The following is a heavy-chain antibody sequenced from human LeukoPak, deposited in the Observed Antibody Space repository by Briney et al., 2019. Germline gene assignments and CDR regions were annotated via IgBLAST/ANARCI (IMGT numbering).Heavy chain of an antibody. D-gene: IGHD3-3*01. CDR3: ARDQYDTWSRRGNFDS. V-gene: IGHV3-7*03. CDR2: IKQDGSEK. J-gene: IGHJ4*02. Sequence: GGSLRLSCAASGFTFSSYAMSWVRQAPGKGLEWVVNIKQDGSEKSYVESVRGRFTISRDNAKNSLYLQLNSLRAEDTALYYCARDQYDTWSRRGNFDSWGQGTLVIVSS. CDR1: GFTFSSYA.